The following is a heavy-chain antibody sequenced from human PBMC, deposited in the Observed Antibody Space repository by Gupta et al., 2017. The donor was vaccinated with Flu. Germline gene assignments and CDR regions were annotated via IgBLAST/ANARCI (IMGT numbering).Heavy chain of an antibody. J-gene: IGHJ4*02. D-gene: IGHD5-18*01. CDR1: GITFNNYA. CDR2: ISGSGDTT. CDR3: AKAAYSYGTGRFFDS. Sequence: EVQLLESGGGLIQPGGSLRLSCAASGITFNNYAMNWVRQAPEKGLEWVSAISGSGDTTYYADSVKGRFTISRDNSKYTLYLQMNSLRAEDTAVYYCAKAAYSYGTGRFFDSWGQGTLVTVSS. V-gene: IGHV3-23*01.